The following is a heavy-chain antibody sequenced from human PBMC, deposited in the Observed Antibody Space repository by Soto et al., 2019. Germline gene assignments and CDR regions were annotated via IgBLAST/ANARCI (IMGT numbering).Heavy chain of an antibody. CDR3: ARDPLWCGEPQPPSEST. J-gene: IGHJ5*02. CDR2: IYSGGST. Sequence: PGGSRRLSCAASGFTVSSNYMSWVRQAPGKGLEWVSVIYSGGSTYYADSVKGRFTISRHNSKNTLYLQMNSLRAEDTAVYYCARDPLWCGEPQPPSESTWGQRTLVIVSS. V-gene: IGHV3-53*04. CDR1: GFTVSSNY. D-gene: IGHD3-10*01.